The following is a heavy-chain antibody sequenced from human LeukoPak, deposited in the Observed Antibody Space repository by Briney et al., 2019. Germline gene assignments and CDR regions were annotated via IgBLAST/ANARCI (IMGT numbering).Heavy chain of an antibody. V-gene: IGHV3-23*01. Sequence: GGSLRLSCAASGFTFSSYGMSWVRLVPGKGLEWVSTISGSGGSTYYADSVKGRFTISRDNSKNTLYLQMNSLRAEDTAVYYCAKTYVWYYFDYWGQGILVTVSP. CDR3: AKTYVWYYFDY. D-gene: IGHD3-16*01. J-gene: IGHJ4*02. CDR2: ISGSGGST. CDR1: GFTFSSYG.